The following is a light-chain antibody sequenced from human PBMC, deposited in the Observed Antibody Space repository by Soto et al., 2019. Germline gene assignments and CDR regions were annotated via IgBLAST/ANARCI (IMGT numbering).Light chain of an antibody. V-gene: IGLV4-60*03. CDR2: LEGSRSY. CDR3: ETWDSNTPV. J-gene: IGLJ2*01. Sequence: QPVLTQSSSASASLGSSVKLTCTLSSGHSSYIIAWHQQQPGKAPRYLMKLEGSRSYNKGSGVPDRFSGSSSGADRYLTISNLQSEDEADYYCETWDSNTPVFGGGTKVTVL. CDR1: SGHSSYI.